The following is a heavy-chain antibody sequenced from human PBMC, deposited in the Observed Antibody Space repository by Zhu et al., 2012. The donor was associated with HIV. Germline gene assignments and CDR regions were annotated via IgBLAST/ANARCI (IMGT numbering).Heavy chain of an antibody. CDR1: GGSTSSHY. D-gene: IGHD3-22*01. Sequence: QVQLQESGPGLVKPSETLSLTCSVFGGSTSSHYWSWIRQPPGKGLEWIGYVYYSGTTNYNPSLKSRVTISLDMSKNQFSLKLTSVTAADTAVYYCARLRDTSGYYYPFDYWAREPWSPSPQ. V-gene: IGHV4-59*11. CDR2: VYYSGTT. CDR3: ARLRDTSGYYYPFDY. J-gene: IGHJ4*02.